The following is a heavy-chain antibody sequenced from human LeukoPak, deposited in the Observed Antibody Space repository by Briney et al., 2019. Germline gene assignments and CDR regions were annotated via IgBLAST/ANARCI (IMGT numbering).Heavy chain of an antibody. CDR2: IWYDGSNK. CDR3: ARGAMVRGALYYYYGMDV. Sequence: GRSLRLSCAASGFTFSRYGMHWVRQAPGKGLEWVAVIWYDGSNKYYADSVKGRFNISRDNSKNTLYLQMNSLRAEDTAVYYCARGAMVRGALYYYYGMDVWGQGTTVTVSS. V-gene: IGHV3-33*01. J-gene: IGHJ6*02. CDR1: GFTFSRYG. D-gene: IGHD3-10*01.